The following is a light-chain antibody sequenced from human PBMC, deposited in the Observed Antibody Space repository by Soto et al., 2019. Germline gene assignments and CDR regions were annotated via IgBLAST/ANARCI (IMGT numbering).Light chain of an antibody. CDR1: QALSNY. CDR2: SAS. CDR3: QQLSRYPLT. V-gene: IGKV1-9*01. Sequence: QLTQSPSVLSASVGDTVTITCRASQALSNYLAWYQQKPGKAPDLLIYSASTLQSGVPSRFSGSGSETEFSLTIRALQPEDFATYYCQQLSRYPLTFGGGTKVDIK. J-gene: IGKJ4*01.